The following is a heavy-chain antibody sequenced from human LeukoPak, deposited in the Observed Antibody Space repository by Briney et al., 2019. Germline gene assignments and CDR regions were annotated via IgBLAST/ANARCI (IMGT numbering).Heavy chain of an antibody. J-gene: IGHJ4*02. D-gene: IGHD3-10*01. Sequence: GASVKVSCKASGYTFTGYYMHWVRQAPGQGLEWMGWINPNSGGTNYAQKFQGWVTMTRDTSISTAYMELSRLRSDVTAVYYCARSPSSMVLDYWGQGTLVTVSS. CDR2: INPNSGGT. CDR3: ARSPSSMVLDY. CDR1: GYTFTGYY. V-gene: IGHV1-2*04.